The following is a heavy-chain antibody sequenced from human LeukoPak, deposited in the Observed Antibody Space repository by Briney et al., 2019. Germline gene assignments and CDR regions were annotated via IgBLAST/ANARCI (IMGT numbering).Heavy chain of an antibody. CDR3: ARDSGQWLVQEDWFDP. CDR2: INPNSGGT. J-gene: IGHJ5*02. D-gene: IGHD6-19*01. Sequence: ASVKVSCKASGYTFTGYYIHWVRQAPGQGLEWMGWINPNSGGTNYAQKFQGRVTMTRDTSISTAYMELSRLRSDDTAVYYCARDSGQWLVQEDWFDPWGQGTLVTVSS. CDR1: GYTFTGYY. V-gene: IGHV1-2*02.